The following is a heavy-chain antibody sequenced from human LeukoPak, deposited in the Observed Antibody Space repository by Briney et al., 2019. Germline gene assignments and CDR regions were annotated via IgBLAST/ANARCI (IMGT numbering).Heavy chain of an antibody. D-gene: IGHD3-22*01. V-gene: IGHV3-9*01. J-gene: IGHJ4*02. CDR3: AKDSLHYYDSSGYPDY. Sequence: GGSLRLSCAASGFTFDDYAMHWVRQAPGKGLEWVSGISWNSGSIGYADSVKGRFTISRDNAKNSLYLQTNSLRAEDTALYYCAKDSLHYYDSSGYPDYWGQGTLVTVSS. CDR1: GFTFDDYA. CDR2: ISWNSGSI.